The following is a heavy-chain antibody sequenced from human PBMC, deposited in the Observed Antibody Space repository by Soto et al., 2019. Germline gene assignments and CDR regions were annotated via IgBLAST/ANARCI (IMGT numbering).Heavy chain of an antibody. CDR2: IYYSGST. V-gene: IGHV4-39*01. D-gene: IGHD2-15*01. Sequence: PSETLSLTCTVSGGSISSSSYYWGWIRQPPGKGLEWIGSIYYSGSTYYNPSLKSRVTISVDTSKNQFSLKLSSVTAADTAVYYCASLDRRYCSGGSCYSMRPPYFDYWGQGTLVTVSS. CDR3: ASLDRRYCSGGSCYSMRPPYFDY. CDR1: GGSISSSSYY. J-gene: IGHJ4*02.